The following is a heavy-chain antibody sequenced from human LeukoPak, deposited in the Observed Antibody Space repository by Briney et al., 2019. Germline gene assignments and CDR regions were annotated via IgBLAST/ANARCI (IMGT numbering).Heavy chain of an antibody. CDR3: ARAGNYYDSSGYYFDY. CDR2: ISSSGSTI. J-gene: IGHJ4*02. CDR1: GFTFSDYY. D-gene: IGHD3-22*01. V-gene: IGHV3-11*01. Sequence: GGSLRLSCAASGFTFSDYYMSWIRQAPGKGLEWVSYISSSGSTIYYADSVKGRFTISRDNAKNSLYLQMNSLRAEDTAVYYCARAGNYYDSSGYYFDYWGQGTLVTVSS.